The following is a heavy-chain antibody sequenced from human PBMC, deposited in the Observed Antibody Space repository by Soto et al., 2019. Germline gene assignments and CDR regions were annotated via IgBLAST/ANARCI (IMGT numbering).Heavy chain of an antibody. D-gene: IGHD5-12*01. CDR1: GFTFSTYG. V-gene: IGHV3-30*18. Sequence: RGWSLRLSCAASGFTFSTYGMHWVCQAPGKGLEWVAVISYDGSNKYYADSVKGRFTISRDNSKNTLYLQMNSLRAEDTALHYCAKDLPGRWLQFAFDYWGQGILPTVSS. CDR3: AKDLPGRWLQFAFDY. J-gene: IGHJ4*02. CDR2: ISYDGSNK.